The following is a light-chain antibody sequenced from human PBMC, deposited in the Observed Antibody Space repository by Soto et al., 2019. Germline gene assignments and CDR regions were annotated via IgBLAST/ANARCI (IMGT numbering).Light chain of an antibody. J-gene: IGKJ4*02. CDR3: QQYDERPPNRS. V-gene: IGKV3-15*01. CDR2: AAS. Sequence: EIVMTQSPATLSVSPGERATLSCRASQSVSTNLAWYQQKPGQAPRLLIYAASVRATGIPARFSGSVSGTEFTLTISSLQSEDVAVYYCQQYDERPPNRSFGGGTKVEIK. CDR1: QSVSTN.